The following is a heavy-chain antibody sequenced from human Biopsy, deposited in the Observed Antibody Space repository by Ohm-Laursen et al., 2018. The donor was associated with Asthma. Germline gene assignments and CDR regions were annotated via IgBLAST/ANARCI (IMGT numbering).Heavy chain of an antibody. J-gene: IGHJ6*02. D-gene: IGHD3-3*01. CDR1: GGSMTPTSHY. CDR3: ARRITIFGVVQKDHGMDA. V-gene: IGHV4-39*01. CDR2: ISYGGKT. Sequence: DTLSLTWAVSGGSMTPTSHYWDWIRQAPGKGLEWIGYISYGGKTSYNPSLKNRVTISRDTSKNQFSLRLTSVTAADTAVYFCARRITIFGVVQKDHGMDAWGQGTTVIVSS.